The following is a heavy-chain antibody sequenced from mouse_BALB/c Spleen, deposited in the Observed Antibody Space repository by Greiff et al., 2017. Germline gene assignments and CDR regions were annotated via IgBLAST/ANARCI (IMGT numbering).Heavy chain of an antibody. V-gene: IGHV5-17*02. CDR1: GFTFSSFG. CDR3: AREGTPLYFDY. Sequence: EVNLVESGGGLVQPGGSRKLSCAASGFTFSSFGMHWVRQAPEKGLEWVAYISSGSSTIYYADTVKGRFTISRDNPKNTLFLQMTSLRSEDTAMYYCAREGTPLYFDYWGQGTTLTVSS. J-gene: IGHJ2*01. CDR2: ISSGSSTI. D-gene: IGHD3-3*01.